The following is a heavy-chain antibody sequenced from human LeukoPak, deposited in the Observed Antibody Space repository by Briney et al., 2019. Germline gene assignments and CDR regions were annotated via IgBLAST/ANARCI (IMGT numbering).Heavy chain of an antibody. Sequence: GGSLRLSCAASGFAFSSYSMNWVRQAPGKGLEWVSSISSSSSYIYYADSVKGRFTISRDNAKNSLYLQMNSLRAEDTAVYYCARVDIRNYYYYGMDVWGQGTTVTVSS. CDR3: ARVDIRNYYYYGMDV. J-gene: IGHJ6*02. D-gene: IGHD5-12*01. CDR1: GFAFSSYS. V-gene: IGHV3-21*01. CDR2: ISSSSSYI.